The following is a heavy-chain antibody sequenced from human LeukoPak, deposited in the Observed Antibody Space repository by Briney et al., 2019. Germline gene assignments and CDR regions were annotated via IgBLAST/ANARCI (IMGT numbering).Heavy chain of an antibody. Sequence: GGSLRLSCAASGFTFSSYAMHWVRQAPGKGLEWVAVISYDGSNKYYADSVKGRFTISRDNSKNTLYLQMNSLRAEDTAVYYCAKVPWGSSGSATVDYWGQGTLVTVSS. CDR2: ISYDGSNK. D-gene: IGHD1-26*01. CDR3: AKVPWGSSGSATVDY. CDR1: GFTFSSYA. J-gene: IGHJ4*02. V-gene: IGHV3-30-3*01.